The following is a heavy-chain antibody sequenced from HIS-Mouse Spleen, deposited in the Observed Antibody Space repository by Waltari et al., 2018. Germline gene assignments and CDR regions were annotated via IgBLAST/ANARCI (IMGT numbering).Heavy chain of an antibody. Sequence: QVQLQESGPGLVKPSETLSLTCTVSGYSISSGYYWGWIRQPPGKGLEWIGSSYHSGRPYYNPSLKSRVTISVDTSKNQFSRKLSSVTAADTAVYYCARDSWAYAIEYFQHWGQGTLVTVSS. CDR3: ARDSWAYAIEYFQH. J-gene: IGHJ1*01. D-gene: IGHD2-8*01. CDR2: SYHSGRP. V-gene: IGHV4-38-2*02. CDR1: GYSISSGYY.